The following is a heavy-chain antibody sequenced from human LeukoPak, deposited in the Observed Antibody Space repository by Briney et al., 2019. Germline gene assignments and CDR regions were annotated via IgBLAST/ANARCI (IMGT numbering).Heavy chain of an antibody. J-gene: IGHJ3*02. Sequence: SETLSLTCTVSGGSISSSSYYWGWIRQPPGKGLEWIGSIYYSGSTYYNPSLKSRVTISVDTSKNQFSLKLSSVTAADTAVYYCARDGWELLRLGAFDIWGQGTMVTVSS. D-gene: IGHD1-26*01. CDR1: GGSISSSSYY. CDR2: IYYSGST. V-gene: IGHV4-39*07. CDR3: ARDGWELLRLGAFDI.